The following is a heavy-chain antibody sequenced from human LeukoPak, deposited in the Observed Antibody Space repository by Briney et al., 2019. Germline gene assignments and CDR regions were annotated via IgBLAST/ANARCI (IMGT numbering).Heavy chain of an antibody. J-gene: IGHJ3*02. CDR2: IYYSGST. CDR3: ARAGQRAFDI. Sequence: PSETLSLTCTVSGGSISSHYWSWIRQPPGRGREWIGYIYYSGSTNYNPSLKSRISISVDTTKSQFSLKLSSVTAADTAGYYCARAGQRAFDIWGQGTMVTVSS. V-gene: IGHV4-59*11. D-gene: IGHD3-10*01. CDR1: GGSISSHY.